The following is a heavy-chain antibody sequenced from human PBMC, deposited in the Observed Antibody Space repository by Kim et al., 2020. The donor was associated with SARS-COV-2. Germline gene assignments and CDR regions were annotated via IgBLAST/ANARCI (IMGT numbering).Heavy chain of an antibody. Sequence: KFQGRVTITADESTSTAYMELSSLRSEDTAVYYCARDHPYCTNGVCYADYWGQGTLVTVSS. D-gene: IGHD2-8*01. V-gene: IGHV1-69*01. CDR3: ARDHPYCTNGVCYADY. J-gene: IGHJ4*02.